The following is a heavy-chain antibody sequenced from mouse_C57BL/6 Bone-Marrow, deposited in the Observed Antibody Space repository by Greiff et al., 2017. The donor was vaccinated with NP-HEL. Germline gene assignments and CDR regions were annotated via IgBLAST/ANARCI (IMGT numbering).Heavy chain of an antibody. D-gene: IGHD1-1*02. CDR3: AGEGGHYGGHYFDY. Sequence: VQLQQSGAELVKPGASVKISCKASGYAFSSYWMNWVKQRPGKGLEWIGQIYPGDGDTNYNGKFKGKATLTADKSSSTAYMQLSSLTSEDSAVYFCAGEGGHYGGHYFDYWGQGTTLTVSS. V-gene: IGHV1-80*01. CDR2: IYPGDGDT. CDR1: GYAFSSYW. J-gene: IGHJ2*01.